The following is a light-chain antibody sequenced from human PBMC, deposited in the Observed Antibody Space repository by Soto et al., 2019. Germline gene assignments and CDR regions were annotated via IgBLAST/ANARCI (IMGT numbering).Light chain of an antibody. CDR3: QQYNNWPLT. J-gene: IGKJ4*01. CDR2: GAS. V-gene: IGKV3-15*01. CDR1: QSVGTN. Sequence: EIVMTQSPATLSVSPGERVTLSCRASQSVGTNLAWYQQKPGQAPRLLILGASTRASGIPAKFSGSGSGTEFTLTISSLQSEDFAVYYCQQYNNWPLTFGGGTKVDI.